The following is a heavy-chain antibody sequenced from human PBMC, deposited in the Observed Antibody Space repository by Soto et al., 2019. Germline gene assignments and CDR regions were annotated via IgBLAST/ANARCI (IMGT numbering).Heavy chain of an antibody. V-gene: IGHV3-23*01. CDR2: ISGSGGST. Sequence: GSLRLSCAASGFTFSSYAMSWVRQAPGKGLEWVSAISGSGGSTYYADSVKGRFTISRDNSKNTLYLQMNSLRAEDTAVYYCAKTRDIWSGYYMVSDYWGQGTLVTVSS. CDR1: GFTFSSYA. CDR3: AKTRDIWSGYYMVSDY. D-gene: IGHD3-3*01. J-gene: IGHJ4*02.